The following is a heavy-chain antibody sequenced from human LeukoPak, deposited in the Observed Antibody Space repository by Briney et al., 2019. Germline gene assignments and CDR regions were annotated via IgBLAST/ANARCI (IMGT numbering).Heavy chain of an antibody. Sequence: GGSLRLSCAASGFTFSDYYMSWIRQAPGKGLEWISYISSGGSTIYYADSVRGQITISRDNAKKSLYLQMNSLRAEDTAVYYCARVQKGIAAAGTGGGWFEPWGQGTLVTVS. V-gene: IGHV3-11*01. D-gene: IGHD6-13*01. CDR1: GFTFSDYY. CDR2: ISSGGSTI. J-gene: IGHJ5*02. CDR3: ARVQKGIAAAGTGGGWFEP.